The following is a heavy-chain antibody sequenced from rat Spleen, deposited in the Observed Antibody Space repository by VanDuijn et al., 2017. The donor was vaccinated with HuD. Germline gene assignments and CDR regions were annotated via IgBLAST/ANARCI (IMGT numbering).Heavy chain of an antibody. Sequence: EVQLVESGGGLVQPGKSLKLSCAASGFTFSDYYMAWVRQAPTKGLEWVATISSDGGSTYYRDSVKGRFTISRDNAKSTLYLQMDSLRSEDTATYYCARHNSGYGVMDAWGQGASVTVSS. CDR3: ARHNSGYGVMDA. CDR2: ISSDGGST. V-gene: IGHV5-7*01. J-gene: IGHJ4*01. D-gene: IGHD4-3*01. CDR1: GFTFSDYY.